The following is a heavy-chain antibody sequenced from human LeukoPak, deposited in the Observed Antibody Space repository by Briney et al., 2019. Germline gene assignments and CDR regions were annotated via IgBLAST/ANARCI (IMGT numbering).Heavy chain of an antibody. CDR1: GFKFDDYG. J-gene: IGHJ4*02. V-gene: IGHV3-20*04. CDR3: ARGPPYC. CDR2: INWNGDSR. Sequence: PGGSLRLSCTASGFKFDDYGMTWVRQAPGKGLEWVSDINWNGDSRGYAHSVRGRFTIYRDNSKNSLYLQMNSLRAEDTAVYYCARGPPYCWGQGTLVTVSS.